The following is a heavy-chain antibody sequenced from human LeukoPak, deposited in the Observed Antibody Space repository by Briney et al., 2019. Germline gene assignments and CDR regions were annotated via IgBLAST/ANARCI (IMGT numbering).Heavy chain of an antibody. D-gene: IGHD4-11*01. Sequence: GGSLRLSCAASGITVSSYYMSWVRQAPGKGLEWVSVIYGGGGTYYADSAKGRFAISRDNSKNTLYLQISSLRAEDAAIYYCTRHQYDAFEIWGQGTMVTVSS. CDR3: TRHQYDAFEI. CDR1: GITVSSYY. J-gene: IGHJ3*02. V-gene: IGHV3-53*01. CDR2: IYGGGGT.